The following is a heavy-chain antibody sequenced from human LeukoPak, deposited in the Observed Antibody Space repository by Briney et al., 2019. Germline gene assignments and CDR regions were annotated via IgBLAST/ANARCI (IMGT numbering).Heavy chain of an antibody. Sequence: ASVKVSRKASGGTFSSYAISWVRQAPGQGLEWMGRIIPILGIANYAQKFQGRVTITADKSTSTAYMELSSLRSEDTAVYYCARANYYDSSGTGGYYFDYWGQGTLVTVSS. CDR2: IIPILGIA. V-gene: IGHV1-69*04. CDR1: GGTFSSYA. D-gene: IGHD3-22*01. CDR3: ARANYYDSSGTGGYYFDY. J-gene: IGHJ4*02.